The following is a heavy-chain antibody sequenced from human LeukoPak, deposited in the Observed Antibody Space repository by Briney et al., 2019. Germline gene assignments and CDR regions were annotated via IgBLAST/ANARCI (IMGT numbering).Heavy chain of an antibody. CDR2: INPSGDTT. CDR3: ARDRNGDQRANAFNI. CDR1: GFTFTTYF. D-gene: IGHD2-21*02. J-gene: IGHJ3*02. Sequence: ASVKVSCKASGFTFTTYFMHWVRQAPGQGLEWMGKINPSGDTTTYAQKFQGRITMTRDTSTSTVYMELSSLRSEDTAVYYCARDRNGDQRANAFNIWGQGTMVTVSS. V-gene: IGHV1-46*01.